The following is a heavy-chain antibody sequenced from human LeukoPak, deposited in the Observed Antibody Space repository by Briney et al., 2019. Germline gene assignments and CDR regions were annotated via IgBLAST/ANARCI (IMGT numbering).Heavy chain of an antibody. CDR3: ARGPRGGDAFDI. CDR2: INHSGST. D-gene: IGHD2-15*01. Sequence: SETLSLTCAVYGGSFSGYYWSWIRQPPGKGLEWIGEINHSGSTNYNPSLKSRVTISVDTSKNQFSLKLSSVTAADTAVYYCARGPRGGDAFDIWGQGTMVTVSS. V-gene: IGHV4-34*01. J-gene: IGHJ3*02. CDR1: GGSFSGYY.